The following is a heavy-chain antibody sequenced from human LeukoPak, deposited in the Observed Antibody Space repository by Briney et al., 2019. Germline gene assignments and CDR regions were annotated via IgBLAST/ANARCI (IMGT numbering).Heavy chain of an antibody. Sequence: ASVKVSCKASGGTFSSYAISWVRQAPGQGLEWMGRIIPILGIANYAQKFQGRVTITADESTSTAYMELSSLRSEDTAVYYCASGSYSELNFDYWGQGTLVTVSS. CDR3: ASGSYSELNFDY. CDR2: IIPILGIA. V-gene: IGHV1-69*04. D-gene: IGHD1-26*01. CDR1: GGTFSSYA. J-gene: IGHJ4*02.